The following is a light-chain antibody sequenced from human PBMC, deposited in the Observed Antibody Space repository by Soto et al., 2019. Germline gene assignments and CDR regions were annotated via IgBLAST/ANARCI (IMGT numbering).Light chain of an antibody. CDR2: EVS. J-gene: IGLJ7*01. Sequence: QSALTQPASVSGSPGQSITISCTGTSSDVGGYNYVSWYQQHPGKAPKLMIYEVSNRPSGVSNRFSGSKSGNTASLTISGLQAEDEADYYCSSYAGSTVFGGGTQLTVL. CDR1: SSDVGGYNY. V-gene: IGLV2-14*01. CDR3: SSYAGSTV.